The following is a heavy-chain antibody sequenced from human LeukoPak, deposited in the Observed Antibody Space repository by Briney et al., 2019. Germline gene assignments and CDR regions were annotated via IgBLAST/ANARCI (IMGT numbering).Heavy chain of an antibody. Sequence: GGSLRLSCAASGFTFNNAWMSWIRQAPGKGLEWVGRVKSKADGGTTDYAAAVKGRFTISRDDSKNTLDLQMNSLKTEDTAVYYCTTGTGKSDFDYWGQGTLVTVSS. D-gene: IGHD4-23*01. V-gene: IGHV3-15*01. CDR2: VKSKADGGTT. J-gene: IGHJ4*02. CDR1: GFTFNNAW. CDR3: TTGTGKSDFDY.